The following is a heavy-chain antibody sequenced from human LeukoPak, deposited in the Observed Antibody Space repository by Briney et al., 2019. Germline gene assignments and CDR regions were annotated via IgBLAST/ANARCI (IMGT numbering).Heavy chain of an antibody. CDR3: AKGGIIVGETSHFDY. D-gene: IGHD1-26*01. Sequence: PGESLKISCKASGYTFTSYWIAWVRQMPGKGLELMGIIYPGDSDTRYSPSFQGQVTMSVDKSISTAYLQWSSLRASDTAVYYCAKGGIIVGETSHFDYWGQGTLVTVSS. J-gene: IGHJ4*02. V-gene: IGHV5-51*01. CDR1: GYTFTSYW. CDR2: IYPGDSDT.